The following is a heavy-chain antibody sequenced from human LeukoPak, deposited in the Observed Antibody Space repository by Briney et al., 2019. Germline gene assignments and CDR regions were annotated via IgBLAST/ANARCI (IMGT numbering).Heavy chain of an antibody. D-gene: IGHD3-10*01. J-gene: IGHJ3*02. CDR1: GGTFSSYA. CDR2: IIPIFGTA. CDR3: ARGAPLKRIIMVRGDANVFDI. Sequence: SVKVSCKASGGTFSSYAISWVRQAPGQGLEWMGGIIPIFGTANYAQKFQGRVTITAAESTSTAYMELSSLRSEDTAVYYCARGAPLKRIIMVRGDANVFDIWGQGTMVTVSS. V-gene: IGHV1-69*13.